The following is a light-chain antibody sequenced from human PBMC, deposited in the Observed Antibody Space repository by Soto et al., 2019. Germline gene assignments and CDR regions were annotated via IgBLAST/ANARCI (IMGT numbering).Light chain of an antibody. CDR1: QSISTW. CDR2: DAS. V-gene: IGKV1-5*01. J-gene: IGKJ5*01. CDR3: QQYNTYPYT. Sequence: DIQMTQSPSTVSASVGDRVTITCRASQSISTWLAWYQQKPGKAPNLLIYDASTLESGGPPGFSGSGSGTEFTLTISSLQPDDSATYFCQQYNTYPYTFXQGTRLEIK.